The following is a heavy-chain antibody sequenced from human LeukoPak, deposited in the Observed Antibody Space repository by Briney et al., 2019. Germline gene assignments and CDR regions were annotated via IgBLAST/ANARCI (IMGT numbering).Heavy chain of an antibody. CDR3: ARDHYGGLDY. Sequence: GGSLRLSCAASGFTVSDNYMNWVRQAPGKGLEWVSVIYSGGSTNYADSVKGRFTISRDNRKNTLYLQVNSLRAEDTAIYYCARDHYGGLDYWGQGTLVTVSS. V-gene: IGHV3-53*01. D-gene: IGHD3-10*01. CDR2: IYSGGST. CDR1: GFTVSDNY. J-gene: IGHJ4*02.